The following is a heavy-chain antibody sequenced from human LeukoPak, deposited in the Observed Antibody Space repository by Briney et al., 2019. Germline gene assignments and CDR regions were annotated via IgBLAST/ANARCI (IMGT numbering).Heavy chain of an antibody. Sequence: GGSLRLSCAASGFTFSSCEMNWVRQAPGKGLEWVSYISSSGSTRYYADTVKGRFTISGDNAKKSLYLQMNSLRAEDTAVYYCARDNRGATGGFVDSWGQGTLVSVSS. CDR2: ISSSGSTR. V-gene: IGHV3-48*03. CDR3: ARDNRGATGGFVDS. D-gene: IGHD1-26*01. J-gene: IGHJ4*02. CDR1: GFTFSSCE.